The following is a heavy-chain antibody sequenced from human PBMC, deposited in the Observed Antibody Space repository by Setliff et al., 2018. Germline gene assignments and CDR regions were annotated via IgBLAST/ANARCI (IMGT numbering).Heavy chain of an antibody. Sequence: SETLSLTCTVSGGSISSGVYYWSWIRQHPGKGLEWIGYIYYSGSTYYNPSLKSRVTISVDTSKNQFSLKLSSVTAADTAVYYCARVALVVVIRHAFDIWGQGTMVTVSS. V-gene: IGHV4-31*03. CDR3: ARVALVVVIRHAFDI. CDR1: GGSISSGVYY. CDR2: IYYSGST. D-gene: IGHD2-21*01. J-gene: IGHJ3*02.